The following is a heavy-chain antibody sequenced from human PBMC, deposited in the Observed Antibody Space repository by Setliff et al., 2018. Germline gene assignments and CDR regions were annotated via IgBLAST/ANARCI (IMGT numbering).Heavy chain of an antibody. CDR2: IYYRGST. CDR1: GYSISSGYN. Sequence: SETLSLTCAVSGYSISSGYNWGRIRQPPGRGLEWIASIYYRGSTSYNSSLKSRVSISVDTSKNQFSLNLNSVTAADTAVYYCGRSEAYNWFDPWGQGTLVTVSS. CDR3: GRSEAYNWFDP. J-gene: IGHJ5*02. V-gene: IGHV4-38-2*01.